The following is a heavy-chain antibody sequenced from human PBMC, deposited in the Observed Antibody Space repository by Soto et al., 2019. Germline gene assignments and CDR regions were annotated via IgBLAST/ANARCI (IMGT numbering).Heavy chain of an antibody. CDR2: IYYSGST. CDR1: GGSISSYY. CDR3: ARGYHFDY. D-gene: IGHD2-2*01. J-gene: IGHJ4*02. V-gene: IGHV4-59*01. Sequence: SETLSLTCTVSGGSISSYYWSWIRQPPGKGLEWIGYIYYSGSTNYNPSLKSRVTISVDTSKNQFSLKLSSVTAADTAVYYCARGYHFDYWGQGTLVTVSS.